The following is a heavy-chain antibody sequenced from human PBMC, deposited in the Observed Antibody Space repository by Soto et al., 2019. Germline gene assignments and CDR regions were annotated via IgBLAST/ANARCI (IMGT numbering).Heavy chain of an antibody. J-gene: IGHJ6*03. CDR2: IYYSGST. D-gene: IGHD3-16*01. Sequence: PETLSLTCTVSGVSISSYYWSWIRQPPGKGLEWIGYIYYSGSTNYNPSPKSRVTISVDTPKNKLPLTLSSVTAPDTPVYYWARWANFGVGWRDFDTNYCFDVWGKGTMVTVSS. CDR1: GVSISSYY. CDR3: ARWANFGVGWRDFDTNYCFDV. V-gene: IGHV4-59*01.